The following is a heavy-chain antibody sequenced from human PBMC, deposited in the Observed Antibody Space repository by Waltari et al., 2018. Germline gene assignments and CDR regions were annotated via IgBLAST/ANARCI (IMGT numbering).Heavy chain of an antibody. CDR1: GGSISSHY. Sequence: QVQLQESGPGLVKPSETLSLTCTVSGGSISSHYWSWIRQPPGKGLEWIWYIYYSGSTNYNPSLRSRVTISVYTSKNQFSLKLSSVTAADTAVYYCARAGAWVDAFDIWGQGTMVTVSS. D-gene: IGHD2-8*02. CDR3: ARAGAWVDAFDI. J-gene: IGHJ3*02. V-gene: IGHV4-59*11. CDR2: IYYSGST.